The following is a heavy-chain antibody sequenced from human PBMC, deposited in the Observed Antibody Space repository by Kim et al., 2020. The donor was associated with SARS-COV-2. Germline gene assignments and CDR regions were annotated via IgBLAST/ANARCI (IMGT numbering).Heavy chain of an antibody. CDR2: SYYSGST. V-gene: IGHV4-59*01. J-gene: IGHJ2*01. CDR1: GGSISSYY. D-gene: IGHD3-22*01. CDR3: ARRGTSGYYWYFDL. Sequence: SETLSLTCTVSGGSISSYYWSWIRQPPGKGLEWIGYSYYSGSTNYNPSLKSRVTISVDTSKNQFSLKLSSVTAADTAVYYCARRGTSGYYWYFDLWGRGTLVTFSS.